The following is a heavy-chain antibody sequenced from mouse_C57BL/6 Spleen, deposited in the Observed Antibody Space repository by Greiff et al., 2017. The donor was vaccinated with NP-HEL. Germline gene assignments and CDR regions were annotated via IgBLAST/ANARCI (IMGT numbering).Heavy chain of an antibody. J-gene: IGHJ1*03. CDR2: ISSGGDYI. CDR3: TRDQGDYYWYFDV. D-gene: IGHD2-4*01. V-gene: IGHV5-9-1*02. Sequence: EVMLVESGEGLVKPGGSLKLSRAASGFTFSSYAMSWVRQTPEKRLEWVAYISSGGDYIYYADTVKGRFTISRDNARNTLYLQMSSLKSEDTAMYYCTRDQGDYYWYFDVWGTGTTVTVSS. CDR1: GFTFSSYA.